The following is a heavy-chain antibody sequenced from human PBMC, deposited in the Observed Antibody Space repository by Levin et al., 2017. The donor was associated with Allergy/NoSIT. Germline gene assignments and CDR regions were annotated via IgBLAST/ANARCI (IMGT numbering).Heavy chain of an antibody. J-gene: IGHJ4*02. D-gene: IGHD3-22*01. Sequence: PGGSLRLSCAASEFTFSKAWMSWVRQAPGKGLEWVGRIRSNADGGTRDYAAPVRGRFTILRDDSKNTLYLQMNSLKTEDTAVYYCTTLFHNYDTGDDFEYWGQGPLVTVSS. V-gene: IGHV3-15*01. CDR1: EFTFSKAW. CDR2: IRSNADGGTR. CDR3: TTLFHNYDTGDDFEY.